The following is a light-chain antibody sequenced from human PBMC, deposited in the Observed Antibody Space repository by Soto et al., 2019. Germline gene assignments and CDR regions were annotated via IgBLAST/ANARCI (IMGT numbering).Light chain of an antibody. Sequence: DIQMTQSPSSLSASVGDRVTITCRASESIARHLNWYQQKPGKAPKLLIYAASSLHNGVPSRFRGGGSGTDFTLTISNLQPADVATYYCQQTYSTLSITFGQGTRLEIK. CDR3: QQTYSTLSIT. V-gene: IGKV1-39*01. J-gene: IGKJ5*01. CDR1: ESIARH. CDR2: AAS.